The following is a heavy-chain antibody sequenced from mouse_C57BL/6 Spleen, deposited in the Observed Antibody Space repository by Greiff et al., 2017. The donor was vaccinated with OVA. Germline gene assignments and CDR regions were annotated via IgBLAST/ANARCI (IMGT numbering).Heavy chain of an antibody. Sequence: VQLQQSGPELVKPGASVKISCKASGYTFTDYYMNWVKQSHGKSLEWIGDINPNNGGTSYNQKFKGKATLTVDKSSSTAYMELRSLTSEDSAVYYCARAAPVVADYWGQGTTLTVSS. J-gene: IGHJ2*01. CDR3: ARAAPVVADY. D-gene: IGHD1-1*01. V-gene: IGHV1-26*01. CDR2: INPNNGGT. CDR1: GYTFTDYY.